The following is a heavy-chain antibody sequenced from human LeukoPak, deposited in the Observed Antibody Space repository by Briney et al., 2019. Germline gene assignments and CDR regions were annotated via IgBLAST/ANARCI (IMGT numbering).Heavy chain of an antibody. CDR1: GGSISRFH. D-gene: IGHD4-17*01. J-gene: IGHJ4*02. CDR2: ISYSKTT. Sequence: SETLSLTCTVSGGSISRFHWSWIRQPPGKGLEWIGYISYSKTTYYNPSLTGRVTISADTSKNQFSLRPHSVTAADTAVYYCASLGHFGDYVQVDYWGQGTRVTVSS. CDR3: ASLGHFGDYVQVDY. V-gene: IGHV4-59*08.